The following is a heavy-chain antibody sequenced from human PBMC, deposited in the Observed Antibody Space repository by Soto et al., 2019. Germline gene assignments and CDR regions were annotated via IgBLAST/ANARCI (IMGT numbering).Heavy chain of an antibody. CDR2: ISAYNGNT. J-gene: IGHJ4*02. CDR3: VVAAQPYYFDY. Sequence: QVQLVQSGAEVKKPGASVKVSCKASGYTFTSYGISWVRQAPGQGLEWMGWISAYNGNTNYAQKLQGRVTMTTDTSTSTAYVERRSLRSDDTAVFYCVVAAQPYYFDYWGQGTLVTVSS. CDR1: GYTFTSYG. V-gene: IGHV1-18*01. D-gene: IGHD2-15*01.